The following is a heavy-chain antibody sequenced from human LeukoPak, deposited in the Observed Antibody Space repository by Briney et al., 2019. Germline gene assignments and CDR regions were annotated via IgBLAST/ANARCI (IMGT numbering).Heavy chain of an antibody. D-gene: IGHD3-16*01. Sequence: GGSLRLSCAASGFTVSSNYMSWVRQAPGKGLEWVSVIYSGGSTYYADSVKGRFTISRDNSKNTLYLQMNSLRAEDTAVYYCARVWGGVNFDYWGQGTLVTVSS. CDR3: ARVWGGVNFDY. V-gene: IGHV3-66*02. J-gene: IGHJ4*02. CDR1: GFTVSSNY. CDR2: IYSGGST.